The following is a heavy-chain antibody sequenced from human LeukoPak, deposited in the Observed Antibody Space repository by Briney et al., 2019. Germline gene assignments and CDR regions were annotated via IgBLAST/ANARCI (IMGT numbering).Heavy chain of an antibody. V-gene: IGHV1-18*01. CDR1: GYTFTSYG. D-gene: IGHD1-14*01. J-gene: IGHJ4*02. CDR2: ISAYNGNT. Sequence: ASVKVSCKASGYTFTSYGIGWVRQSPGQGLEWMGWISAYNGNTDFAQKLQDGVTMITDTSTSTAYMELRNLRSDDTAVYYCAREHSSYNIFDYWGQGTLVTVSS. CDR3: AREHSSYNIFDY.